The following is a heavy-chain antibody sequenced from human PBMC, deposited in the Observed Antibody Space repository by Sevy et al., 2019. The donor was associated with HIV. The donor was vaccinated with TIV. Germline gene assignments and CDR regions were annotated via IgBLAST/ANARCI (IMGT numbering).Heavy chain of an antibody. D-gene: IGHD7-27*01. V-gene: IGHV3-30-3*01. Sequence: GGSLRLSCAVSGFTFSTYAMHWVRQAPGKGLEWVAIVSSDGSEINYEDSVKGRFTISRDNSRNTLYLQMNSLRTEDTALYYCARDQLGSIDYWGQGTLVTVSS. CDR2: VSSDGSEI. CDR3: ARDQLGSIDY. J-gene: IGHJ4*02. CDR1: GFTFSTYA.